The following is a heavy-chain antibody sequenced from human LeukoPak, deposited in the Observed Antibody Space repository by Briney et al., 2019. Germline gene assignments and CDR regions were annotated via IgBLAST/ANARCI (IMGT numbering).Heavy chain of an antibody. CDR3: AKDEDYGDYSDY. J-gene: IGHJ4*02. D-gene: IGHD4-17*01. V-gene: IGHV4-4*07. CDR2: IDTSGNT. CDR1: GGSISSYY. Sequence: SEALSLTCTVSGGSISSYYWSWIRQPAGKGLEWIGRIDTSGNTNYDPSLKSRITMSVDTSKNQFSLKLSSVTAADTAVYYCAKDEDYGDYSDYWGQGTLVTVSS.